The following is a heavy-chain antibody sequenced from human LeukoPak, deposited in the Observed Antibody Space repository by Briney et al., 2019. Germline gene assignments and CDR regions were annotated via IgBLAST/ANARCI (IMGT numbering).Heavy chain of an antibody. V-gene: IGHV3-30*04. Sequence: GGSLRLSCAASGFTFNNFAMSGVRQAPGKGLEWGALVSFDGSNQYYTDSVKGRFTVSRDNSKNTLYLQMGSVRVEDMAVYYCAREANNFHSGRGYMDVWGKGTTVTVSS. CDR3: AREANNFHSGRGYMDV. J-gene: IGHJ6*03. D-gene: IGHD3-10*01. CDR1: GFTFNNFA. CDR2: VSFDGSNQ.